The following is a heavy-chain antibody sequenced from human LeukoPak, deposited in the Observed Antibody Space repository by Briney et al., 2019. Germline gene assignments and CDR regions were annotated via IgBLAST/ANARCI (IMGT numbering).Heavy chain of an antibody. CDR3: ARDRTTVTVFDY. CDR1: GFTFSSYW. Sequence: GGSLRLSCAVSGFTFSSYWMHWVRQAPGKGLVWVSRIHSDGSITSYADSVKGRFTVSRDNAKNTLYLQMNSLRADDTAVYYCARDRTTVTVFDYWGQGTLVTVSS. V-gene: IGHV3-74*01. CDR2: IHSDGSIT. J-gene: IGHJ4*02. D-gene: IGHD4-17*01.